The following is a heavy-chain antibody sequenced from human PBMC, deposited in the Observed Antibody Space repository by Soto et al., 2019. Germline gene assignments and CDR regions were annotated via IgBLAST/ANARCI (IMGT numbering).Heavy chain of an antibody. J-gene: IGHJ5*02. Sequence: VQLQESGPGLVKPSETLSLTCTVSGASMSTYYWSWIRQTPGKGLEWIGFIYYSGNTQYNPSLKXRXTXXLATPQVPLKLSSVTAADPAVYFCAGAEGDYGDYAESWFDPWGQGTLVTVSS. V-gene: IGHV4-59*12. D-gene: IGHD4-17*01. CDR2: IYYSGNT. CDR3: AGAEGDYGDYAESWFDP. CDR1: GASMSTYY.